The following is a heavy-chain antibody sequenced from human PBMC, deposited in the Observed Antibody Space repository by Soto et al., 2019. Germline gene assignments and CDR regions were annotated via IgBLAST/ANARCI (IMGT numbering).Heavy chain of an antibody. D-gene: IGHD6-13*01. CDR1: GGSISSGGYS. CDR3: ARGGRGSSSWFSFDY. J-gene: IGHJ4*02. Sequence: SETLSLTCAVSGGSISSGGYSCNWIRQPPGKGLEWIGYIYHSGSTYYNPSLKSRVTISVDRSKNQFSLKLSSVTAADTAVYYCARGGRGSSSWFSFDYWGQGTLVTVSS. V-gene: IGHV4-30-2*01. CDR2: IYHSGST.